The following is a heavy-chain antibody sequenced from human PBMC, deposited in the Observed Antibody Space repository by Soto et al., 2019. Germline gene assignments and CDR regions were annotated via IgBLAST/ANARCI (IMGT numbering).Heavy chain of an antibody. CDR2: IYYSGST. J-gene: IGHJ6*02. D-gene: IGHD3-10*01. V-gene: IGHV4-59*01. CDR3: ARVFPYYSGSGARHYYGMDV. CDR1: GGSISSYY. Sequence: SETLSLTCTVSGGSISSYYWSWIRQPPGKGLEWIGYIYYSGSTNYNPSLKSRVTISVDTSKNQFSLKLSSVTAADTAVYYCARVFPYYSGSGARHYYGMDVWGQGTTVTVSS.